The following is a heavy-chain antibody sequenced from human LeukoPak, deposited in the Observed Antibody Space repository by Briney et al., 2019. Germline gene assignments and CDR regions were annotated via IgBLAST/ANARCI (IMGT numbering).Heavy chain of an antibody. D-gene: IGHD5-24*01. J-gene: IGHJ4*02. Sequence: GGSLRLSCAASGFTFSSYWMSWVRQAPGKGLEWVANIKQDGSEKYYVDSVKGRFTISRDNAKNSLYLQMNSLRAEDTAVYYCARAGMATISQNDYWGQGTLVTVSS. V-gene: IGHV3-7*01. CDR3: ARAGMATISQNDY. CDR2: IKQDGSEK. CDR1: GFTFSSYW.